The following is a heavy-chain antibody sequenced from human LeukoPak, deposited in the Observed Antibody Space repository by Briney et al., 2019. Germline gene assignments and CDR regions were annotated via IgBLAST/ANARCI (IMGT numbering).Heavy chain of an antibody. J-gene: IGHJ4*02. CDR3: ASSDYYYGSGSYWGGYYFDY. CDR1: GGTFTSYA. CDR2: FIPIFGAA. Sequence: SVKVSCKASGGTFTSYAISCVRQAPGQGLEWMGGFIPIFGAANYAQKFQGRVTITADESTSTAYMELSSLRSEDTAVYYCASSDYYYGSGSYWGGYYFDYWGQGTLVTVSS. D-gene: IGHD3-10*01. V-gene: IGHV1-69*13.